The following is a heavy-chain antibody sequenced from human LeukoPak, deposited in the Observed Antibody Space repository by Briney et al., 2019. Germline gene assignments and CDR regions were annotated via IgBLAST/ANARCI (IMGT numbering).Heavy chain of an antibody. J-gene: IGHJ3*02. D-gene: IGHD4-17*01. CDR3: ARFSRTTSAWDAFDI. CDR1: GGSISSYY. V-gene: IGHV4-4*07. CDR2: IYTSGST. Sequence: SETLSLTCTVSGGSISSYYWSWIRQPAGKGLEWIGRIYTSGSTNYNPSLKSRVTISVDTSKNQFSLKLSSVTAADTAVYYCARFSRTTSAWDAFDIWGQGTMVTVSS.